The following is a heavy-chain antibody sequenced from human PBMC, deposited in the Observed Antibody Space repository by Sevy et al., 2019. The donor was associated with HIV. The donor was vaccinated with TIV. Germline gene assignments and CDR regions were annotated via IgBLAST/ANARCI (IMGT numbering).Heavy chain of an antibody. CDR1: GFTFSSYS. D-gene: IGHD2-2*01. CDR3: ARRDIVVVPAAMTLERPYYYYYYMDV. J-gene: IGHJ6*03. Sequence: GGSLRLSCAASGFTFSSYSMNWVRQAPGKGLEWVSYISSSSSTIYYADSVKGRFTISRDNAKNSLYLQMNSLRDEETAGYYCARRDIVVVPAAMTLERPYYYYYYMDVWGKGTTVTVSS. CDR2: ISSSSSTI. V-gene: IGHV3-48*02.